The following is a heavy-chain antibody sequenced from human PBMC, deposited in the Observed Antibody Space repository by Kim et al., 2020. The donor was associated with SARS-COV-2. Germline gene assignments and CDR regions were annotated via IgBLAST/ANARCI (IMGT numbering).Heavy chain of an antibody. CDR3: TSIGAPGTIFGVVRYGMVV. D-gene: IGHD3-3*01. CDR2: IRSKANSYAT. V-gene: IGHV3-73*01. J-gene: IGHJ6*02. Sequence: GGSLRLSCAASGFTFSGSAMHWVRQASGKGLEWVGRIRSKANSYATAYAASVKGRFTISRDDSKNTAYLQMNSLKTEDTAVYYCTSIGAPGTIFGVVRYGMVVWRQATTVTVSS. CDR1: GFTFSGSA.